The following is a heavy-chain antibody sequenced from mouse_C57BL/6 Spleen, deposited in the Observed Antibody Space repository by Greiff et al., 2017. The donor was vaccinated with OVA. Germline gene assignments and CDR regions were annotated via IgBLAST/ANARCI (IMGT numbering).Heavy chain of an antibody. J-gene: IGHJ2*01. D-gene: IGHD1-1*01. CDR2: ISSGGDYI. CDR1: GFTFSSYA. Sequence: EVMLVESGEGLVKPGGSLKLSCAASGFTFSSYAMSWVRQTPEKRLEWVAYISSGGDYIYYADTVKGRFTISRDNARNTLYLQMSSLKSEDTAMYYCTRDSYYGSSYRNFDYWGQGTTLTVSS. V-gene: IGHV5-9-1*02. CDR3: TRDSYYGSSYRNFDY.